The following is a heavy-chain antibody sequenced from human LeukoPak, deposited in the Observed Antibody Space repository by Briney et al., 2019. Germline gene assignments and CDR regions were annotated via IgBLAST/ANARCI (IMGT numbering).Heavy chain of an antibody. CDR1: GGSISSYY. CDR3: ARSRGRGYSGYGFDY. J-gene: IGHJ4*02. D-gene: IGHD5-12*01. CDR2: IYYSGST. V-gene: IGHV4-59*01. Sequence: SETLSLTCTVSGGSISSYYWSWIRQPPGKGLEWIGYIYYSGSTNYNPSLKSRVTTSVDTSKNQFSLKLSSVTAADTAVYYCARSRGRGYSGYGFDYWGQGTLVTVSS.